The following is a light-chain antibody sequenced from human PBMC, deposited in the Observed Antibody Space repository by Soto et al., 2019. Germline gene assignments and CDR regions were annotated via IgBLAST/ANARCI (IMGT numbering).Light chain of an antibody. J-gene: IGKJ1*01. V-gene: IGKV3-11*01. CDR2: DTS. CDR1: QSVNNY. Sequence: EIVLTQSPATLSLSPGERATLSCRASQSVNNYLAWYQQTPGQAPRLLIYDTSNRATGIPARFSGSGSGTDFTLTISSLEPEDFAVYYCHQRKSWPRTFGQGTKVDIK. CDR3: HQRKSWPRT.